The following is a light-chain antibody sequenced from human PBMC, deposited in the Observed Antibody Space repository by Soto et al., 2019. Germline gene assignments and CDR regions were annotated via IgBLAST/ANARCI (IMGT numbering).Light chain of an antibody. J-gene: IGKJ4*01. CDR2: KVS. V-gene: IGKV1-5*03. Sequence: IPMTQSPSTLPASVGDRVTITCRASQSISTWLAWYQQKPGQAPKFLIYKVSSLETRAPSRFSGSGSGTEFTLTISSLQPDDFATYYCQQYSSFPLTFGGGTKVDIK. CDR1: QSISTW. CDR3: QQYSSFPLT.